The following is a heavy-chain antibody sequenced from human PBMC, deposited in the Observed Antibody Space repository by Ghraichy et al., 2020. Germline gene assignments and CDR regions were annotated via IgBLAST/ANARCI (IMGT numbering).Heavy chain of an antibody. CDR2: IKLSGST. CDR1: GGSFSGYY. V-gene: IGHV4-34*01. D-gene: IGHD4-17*01. CDR3: ARGLSYGDYVVAFGY. Sequence: SETLSLTCTVYGGSFSGYYWSWLRQPPGKGLEWTGEIKLSGSTSYSPSLRSRVTISVDTSKNQFSLKLTSVTAADTAMYYCARGLSYGDYVVAFGYWGQGTLVTVSS. J-gene: IGHJ4*02.